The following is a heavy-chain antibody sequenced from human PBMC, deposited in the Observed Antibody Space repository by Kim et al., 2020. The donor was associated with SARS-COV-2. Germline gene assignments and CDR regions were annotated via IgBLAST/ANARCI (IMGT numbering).Heavy chain of an antibody. CDR1: GGTFSSYA. D-gene: IGHD3-22*01. V-gene: IGHV1-69*13. J-gene: IGHJ4*02. Sequence: SVKVSCKASGGTFSSYAISWVRQAPGQGLEWMGGIIPIFGTANYAQKFQGRVTITADESTSTAYMELSSLRSEDTAVYYCARSYYDSSGYRYYFDYWGQGTLVTVSS. CDR2: IIPIFGTA. CDR3: ARSYYDSSGYRYYFDY.